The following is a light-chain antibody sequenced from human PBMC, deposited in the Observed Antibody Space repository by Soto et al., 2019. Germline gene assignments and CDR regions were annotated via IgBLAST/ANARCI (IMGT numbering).Light chain of an antibody. V-gene: IGKV3-11*01. CDR2: DAF. CDR3: QQRSTWPLT. Sequence: EIVLTQSPATLSLSPGERATLSCRASQSVGTYLAWYQQKPAQAPRLLIYDAFNRATGIPARFSGSGSGTDCTLTISTLEPEDFAVYYCQQRSTWPLTFGGGTKVEIK. J-gene: IGKJ4*01. CDR1: QSVGTY.